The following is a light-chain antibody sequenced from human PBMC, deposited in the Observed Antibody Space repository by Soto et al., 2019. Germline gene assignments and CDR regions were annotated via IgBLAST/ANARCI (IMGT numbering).Light chain of an antibody. V-gene: IGKV2-30*02. CDR1: QSLIHSDGNTY. J-gene: IGKJ1*01. CDR2: KVS. Sequence: DVVMTQSPLSLPVTLGQPASISCRSSQSLIHSDGNTYLNWFQQRPGQSPRRLIYKVSDRDSGVPDRLSGSGSGTDFPLKISRVEAEDVGVYYCMKGTHWPWTFGQGTEVELK. CDR3: MKGTHWPWT.